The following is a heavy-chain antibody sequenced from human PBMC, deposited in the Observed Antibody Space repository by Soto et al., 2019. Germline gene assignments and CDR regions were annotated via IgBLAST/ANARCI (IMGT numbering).Heavy chain of an antibody. D-gene: IGHD3-10*01. Sequence: QVQLVQSGAEVKKPGASVKVSCKASGYTFTSYYMHWVRQAPGQGLEWMGWINPNSGGTNYAQKFQGRVTMTRDTSISTAYMELSRLRSDDTAVYYCAREKFGQSYYGLYYYYGMDVWGQGTTVTVSS. J-gene: IGHJ6*02. V-gene: IGHV1-2*02. CDR3: AREKFGQSYYGLYYYYGMDV. CDR2: INPNSGGT. CDR1: GYTFTSYY.